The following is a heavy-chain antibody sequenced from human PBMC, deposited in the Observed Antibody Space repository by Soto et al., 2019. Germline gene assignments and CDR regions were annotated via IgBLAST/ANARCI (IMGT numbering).Heavy chain of an antibody. D-gene: IGHD6-13*01. J-gene: IGHJ4*02. V-gene: IGHV3-30*18. CDR3: AKDREGAAAGPTAFDY. CDR1: GFTFSSYG. Sequence: QVQLVESGGGVVQPGRSPRLSCAASGFTFSSYGMHWVRQAPGKGLEWVAVISYGGSNKYYADSVKGRFTISRDNSKNTLYLQMNSLRAEDTAVYYCAKDREGAAAGPTAFDYWGQGTLVTVSS. CDR2: ISYGGSNK.